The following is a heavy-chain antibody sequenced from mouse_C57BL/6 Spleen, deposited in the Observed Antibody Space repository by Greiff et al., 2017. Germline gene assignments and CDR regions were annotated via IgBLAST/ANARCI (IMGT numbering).Heavy chain of an antibody. V-gene: IGHV1-55*01. Sequence: VKLQASGAELVKPGASVKMSCKASGYTFTSYWITWVKQRPGQGLEWIGDIYPGSGSTNYNEKFKSKATLTVDTSSSTAYRQLSSLTSEDSAVYYCARGGNYYARDYWGQGTSVTVSS. CDR3: ARGGNYYARDY. J-gene: IGHJ4*01. CDR1: GYTFTSYW. CDR2: IYPGSGST.